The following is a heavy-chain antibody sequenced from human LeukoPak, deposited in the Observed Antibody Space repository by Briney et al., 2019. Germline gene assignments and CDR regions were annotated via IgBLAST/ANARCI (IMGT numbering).Heavy chain of an antibody. V-gene: IGHV3-21*01. CDR3: AREGNDYYYDQ. Sequence: GGSLRLSCAASGFTFSSYAMTWVRQAPGKGLEWVSSITGDCKYITYADSVKGRFTISRDNAKNSLYLQVASLRGDDTATYYCAREGNDYYYDQWGQGTLVTVSP. CDR2: ITGDCKYI. CDR1: GFTFSSYA. J-gene: IGHJ4*02. D-gene: IGHD3-16*01.